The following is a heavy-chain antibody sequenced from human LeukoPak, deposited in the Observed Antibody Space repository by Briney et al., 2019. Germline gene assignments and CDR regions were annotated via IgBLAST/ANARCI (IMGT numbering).Heavy chain of an antibody. D-gene: IGHD3-22*01. CDR1: GGSISSYY. CDR2: IYYSGST. V-gene: IGHV4-59*08. Sequence: PSETLSLTCTVSGGSISSYYWSWIRQPPGKGLEWIGYIYYSGSTNYNPSLKSRVTISVDTSKNQLSLKLSSVTAADTAVYYCARAPYYQDSSGYLRVYYFDYWGQGTLVTVSS. J-gene: IGHJ4*02. CDR3: ARAPYYQDSSGYLRVYYFDY.